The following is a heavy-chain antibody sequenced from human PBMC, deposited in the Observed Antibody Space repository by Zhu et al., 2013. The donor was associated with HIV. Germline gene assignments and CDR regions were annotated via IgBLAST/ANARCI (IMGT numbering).Heavy chain of an antibody. D-gene: IGHD4-4*01. CDR2: LDPRSGDT. V-gene: IGHV1-2*02. CDR3: TREDRRLMTTLDY. Sequence: QVQLVQSGPEVKKPGASVKVSCKAAGYRFSDSYIHWVRQAPGQGLEWMGWLDPRSGDTMYAQKFQGRVTMTRDTTIDTAYMEVNSLRSEDTAVYFCTREDRRLMTTLDYWGQGTLVTVSS. J-gene: IGHJ4*02. CDR1: GYRFSDSY.